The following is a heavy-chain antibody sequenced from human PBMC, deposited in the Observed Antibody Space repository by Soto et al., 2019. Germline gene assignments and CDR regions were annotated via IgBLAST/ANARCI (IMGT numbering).Heavy chain of an antibody. V-gene: IGHV4-39*01. Sequence: QLQLQESGPGLVKPSETLSLTCTVSGGSISSSRYYWGWIRQPPGKGLEWIGRIYYSGSTYYNPSLKSRVTISVDTSKNQFSLKLSSVTAADTAVYYCARLGEPLYWYFDLWGRGTLVTVSS. CDR1: GGSISSSRYY. CDR3: ARLGEPLYWYFDL. J-gene: IGHJ2*01. CDR2: IYYSGST.